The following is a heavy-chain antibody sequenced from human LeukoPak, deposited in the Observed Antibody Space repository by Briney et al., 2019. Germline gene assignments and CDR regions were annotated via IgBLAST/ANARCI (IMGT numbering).Heavy chain of an antibody. CDR3: ARVGGDTVTNRY. D-gene: IGHD4-17*01. Sequence: GASVKVSCKASGYTFTSYDIDWVRQATGQGLEWMGWMNPNSGNTGYAQKFQGRVTMTRNTSISTAYMELSSLRSEDAAVYYCARVGGDTVTNRYWGQGTLVTVSS. V-gene: IGHV1-8*01. CDR2: MNPNSGNT. J-gene: IGHJ4*02. CDR1: GYTFTSYD.